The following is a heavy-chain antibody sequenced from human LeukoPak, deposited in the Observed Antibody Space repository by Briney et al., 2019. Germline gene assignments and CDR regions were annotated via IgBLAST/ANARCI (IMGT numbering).Heavy chain of an antibody. CDR2: INHSGST. Sequence: PSETLSLTCAVYGGSFSGYYWSWIRQRPGKGLEWIGEINHSGSTNYNPSLKSRVTISVDTSKSQFSLKLSSVTAADTAVYYCARGNNWNIRSGNWFDPWGQGTLVTVSS. V-gene: IGHV4-34*01. J-gene: IGHJ5*02. D-gene: IGHD1/OR15-1a*01. CDR1: GGSFSGYY. CDR3: ARGNNWNIRSGNWFDP.